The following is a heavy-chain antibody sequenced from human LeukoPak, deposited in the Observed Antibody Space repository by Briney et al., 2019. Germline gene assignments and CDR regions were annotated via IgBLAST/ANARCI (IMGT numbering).Heavy chain of an antibody. CDR2: IKHDGSDK. V-gene: IGHV3-7*01. J-gene: IGHJ6*03. CDR1: GFLFSSYW. CDR3: ATICGTSCYGYYMDV. D-gene: IGHD2-2*01. Sequence: GGSLRLSCAASGFLFSSYWMSWVRQAPGKGLEWVANIKHDGSDKYYVDSVTGRFTISRDNAKNSLSLQMNSLRVEDTAVYYCATICGTSCYGYYMDVWGKGTTVTVSS.